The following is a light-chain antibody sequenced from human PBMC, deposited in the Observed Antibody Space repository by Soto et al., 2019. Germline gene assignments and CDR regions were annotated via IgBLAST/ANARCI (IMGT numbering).Light chain of an antibody. Sequence: QSALTQPPPVSGAPGQRVTISCTGSSSNIGAGYDVHWYQQLPGTAPKLLIYGNSNRPSGVPDRFSGSKSGTSASLAITGLQAEDEADYYCQSYDSSLSGYVVFGGGTKLTVL. CDR3: QSYDSSLSGYVV. CDR1: SSNIGAGYD. J-gene: IGLJ2*01. CDR2: GNS. V-gene: IGLV1-40*01.